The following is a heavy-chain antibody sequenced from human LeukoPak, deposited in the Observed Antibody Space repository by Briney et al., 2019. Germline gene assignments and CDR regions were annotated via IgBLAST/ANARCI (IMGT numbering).Heavy chain of an antibody. CDR1: GFTFSSYS. V-gene: IGHV3-21*01. D-gene: IGHD6-13*01. CDR2: ISSSSSYI. Sequence: GGSLRLSCAASGFTFSSYSMNWVRQAPGKGLEWVSSISSSSSYIYYADSVKGRFTISRDNAKNSLYLQMNSLRAEDTAVYYCARDLPGPSSNFDYWGQGTLVTVSS. CDR3: ARDLPGPSSNFDY. J-gene: IGHJ4*02.